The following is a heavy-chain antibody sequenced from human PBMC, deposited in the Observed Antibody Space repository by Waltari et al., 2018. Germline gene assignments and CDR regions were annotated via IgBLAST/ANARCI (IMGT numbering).Heavy chain of an antibody. CDR2: IFYSGST. Sequence: QVQLQESGPGLVKPSETLSLTCTVSGGSISSYYWSWIRQPPGKGLEWIGYIFYSGSTNYNPSLKSRVTISVDTSKNQFSLKLSSVTAADTAIYYCARDGKVSANDYYGLDVWGQGTTVTVSS. J-gene: IGHJ6*02. CDR1: GGSISSYY. V-gene: IGHV4-59*01. D-gene: IGHD1-26*01. CDR3: ARDGKVSANDYYGLDV.